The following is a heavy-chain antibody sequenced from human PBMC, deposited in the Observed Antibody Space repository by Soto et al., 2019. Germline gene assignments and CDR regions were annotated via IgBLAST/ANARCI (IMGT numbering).Heavy chain of an antibody. Sequence: GESLKISCXGSGYSFTSYWIGWVRQMPGKGLEWMGIIYPGDSDTRYSPSFQGQVTISADKSISTAYLQWSSLKASDTAMYYCARHAQLTYYYDSSGYYKPISYYYGMDVWGQGTTVTVSS. CDR1: GYSFTSYW. CDR3: ARHAQLTYYYDSSGYYKPISYYYGMDV. CDR2: IYPGDSDT. D-gene: IGHD3-22*01. J-gene: IGHJ6*02. V-gene: IGHV5-51*01.